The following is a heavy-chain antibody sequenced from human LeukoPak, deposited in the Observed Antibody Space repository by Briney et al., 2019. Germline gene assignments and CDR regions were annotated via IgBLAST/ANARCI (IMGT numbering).Heavy chain of an antibody. V-gene: IGHV4-61*02. D-gene: IGHD3-10*01. CDR2: IYTSGST. CDR3: ARGVSLVRGIWFDP. J-gene: IGHJ5*02. Sequence: SETLSLTCTVSGGSISSGSYYWSWIRQPAGKGLEWIGRIYTSGSTNYNPSLKSRVTISVDTSKNQFSLKLSSVTAADTAMYYCARGVSLVRGIWFDPWGQGTLVAVSS. CDR1: GGSISSGSYY.